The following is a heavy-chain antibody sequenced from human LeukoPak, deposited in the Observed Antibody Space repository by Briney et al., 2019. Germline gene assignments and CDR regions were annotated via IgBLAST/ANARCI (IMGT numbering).Heavy chain of an antibody. V-gene: IGHV4-59*01. CDR1: GDSISSYY. J-gene: IGHJ5*02. CDR2: IYYSGST. Sequence: KPSETLSLTCTVSGDSISSYYWSWIRQPPGKGLEWIGYIYYSGSTNYNPSLKSRVTISVDTSKNQFSLKLSSVTAADTAVYYCARSGRPLTYYYGSGSYRNWFDPWGQGTLVTVSS. CDR3: ARSGRPLTYYYGSGSYRNWFDP. D-gene: IGHD3-10*01.